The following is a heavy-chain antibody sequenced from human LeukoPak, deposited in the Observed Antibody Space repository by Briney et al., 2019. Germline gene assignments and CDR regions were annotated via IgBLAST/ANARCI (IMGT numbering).Heavy chain of an antibody. CDR2: INHRGST. CDR3: VAYYYDSNGYYFVDY. D-gene: IGHD3-22*01. V-gene: IGHV4-34*01. Sequence: SETLSLTCGVHGGSFSGYYWSWIRHPPGKGLEWIGDINHRGSTNYKPSLKSRVTISVDTSKNQYSLKLSSVTAADTAVYYCVAYYYDSNGYYFVDYWGQGTLVTVSS. J-gene: IGHJ4*02. CDR1: GGSFSGYY.